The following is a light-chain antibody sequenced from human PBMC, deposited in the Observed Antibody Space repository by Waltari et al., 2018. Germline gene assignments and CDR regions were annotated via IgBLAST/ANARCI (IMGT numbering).Light chain of an antibody. J-gene: IGKJ1*01. CDR2: KAS. CDR3: QQYNTYSGT. CDR1: QSISSW. V-gene: IGKV1-5*03. Sequence: DIQMTQSPSTLSASVGDSVTITCRARQSISSWLAWYQQKPGKAPKLLIDKASNLESGVPSRFSGSGSGTEFTLTISSLQPDDFATYYCQQYNTYSGTFGQGTKVEIK.